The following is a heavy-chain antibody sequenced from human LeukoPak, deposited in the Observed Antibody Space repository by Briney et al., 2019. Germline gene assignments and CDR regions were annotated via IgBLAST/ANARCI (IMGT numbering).Heavy chain of an antibody. CDR2: INPNSGGT. CDR3: AREGGVTTNLDT. D-gene: IGHD2-8*02. V-gene: IGHV1-2*02. J-gene: IGHJ5*02. CDR1: GYTFTGYY. Sequence: ASVKVSCKASGYTFTGYYMHWVRQAPGQGLEWMGWINPNSGGTNYAQKFQGRVTMTRDTSISTAYTELSRLRSDDQAVYYCAREGGVTTNLDTWGQGTLVTVSS.